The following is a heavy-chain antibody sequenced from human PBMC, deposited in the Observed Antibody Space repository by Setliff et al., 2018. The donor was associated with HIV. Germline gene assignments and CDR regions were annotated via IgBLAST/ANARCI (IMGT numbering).Heavy chain of an antibody. Sequence: ASVKVSCKASGYILTSHYMHWVRQAPGQGLEWMGIINPSVGSTSYAQKFQGRVTMTRDTSTSTVYMELSSLRSEDTAVYYCAREYDVLLWIGSQYGRGNLDSWGQGPPVTVSS. D-gene: IGHD3-10*01. CDR2: INPSVGST. CDR3: AREYDVLLWIGSQYGRGNLDS. V-gene: IGHV1-46*01. CDR1: GYILTSHY. J-gene: IGHJ4*02.